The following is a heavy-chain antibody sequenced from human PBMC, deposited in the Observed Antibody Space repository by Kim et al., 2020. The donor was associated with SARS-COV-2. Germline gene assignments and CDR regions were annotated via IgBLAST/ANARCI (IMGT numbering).Heavy chain of an antibody. J-gene: IGHJ4*01. D-gene: IGHD6-19*01. Sequence: GGSLRLSCAASGFTFSDHYMDWARQAPGKGLEWVGRTRNKANRYTTEYAASVKDRFTISRDDSKNSVYLQMNSLKTEDTAVYYCARGSRYNSAWSPDYWGHGTLVTVSS. CDR3: ARGSRYNSAWSPDY. V-gene: IGHV3-72*01. CDR2: TRNKANRYTT. CDR1: GFTFSDHY.